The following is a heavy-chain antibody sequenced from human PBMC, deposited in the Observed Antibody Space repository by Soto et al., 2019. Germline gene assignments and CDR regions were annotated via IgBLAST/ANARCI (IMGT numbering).Heavy chain of an antibody. CDR1: GGSISSSSYY. CDR3: AGLVDYSSYMDA. CDR2: IYYSVST. Sequence: SETLSLTCTFSGGSISSSSYYWGWIRQPPGKGLEWIGSIYYSVSTYYNPSLKSRVTISVDTSKNQFSLKLSSVTAADTAVYYCAGLVDYSSYMDAWGKGTTVTVSS. V-gene: IGHV4-39*01. J-gene: IGHJ6*03.